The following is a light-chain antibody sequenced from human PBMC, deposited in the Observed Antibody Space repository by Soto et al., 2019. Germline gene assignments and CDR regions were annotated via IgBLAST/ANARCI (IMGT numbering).Light chain of an antibody. CDR2: AAS. Sequence: DLQMTQSPSSVSASVGDRVTITCRASQGIRKDLGWYQQKPGKAPKRLIYAASTLQSGVPSRFSGSVSGTEFTLTISSLQPEDFATYYCLQYNNYPRTFGPGTKVEIK. J-gene: IGKJ3*01. CDR3: LQYNNYPRT. CDR1: QGIRKD. V-gene: IGKV1-17*01.